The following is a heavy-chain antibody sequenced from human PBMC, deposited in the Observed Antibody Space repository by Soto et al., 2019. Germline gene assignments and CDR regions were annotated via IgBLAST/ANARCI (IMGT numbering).Heavy chain of an antibody. CDR3: ARGGWGYYYYGMDV. CDR1: GGSFSGYY. J-gene: IGHJ6*02. D-gene: IGHD3-16*01. Sequence: SETLSLTCAVYGGSFSGYYWSWIRQPPGKGLEWIGEINHSGSTNYNPSLKSRVTISVDTSKNQFSLKLSSVTAADTAVYYCARGGWGYYYYGMDVWGQGTTVTVS. V-gene: IGHV4-34*01. CDR2: INHSGST.